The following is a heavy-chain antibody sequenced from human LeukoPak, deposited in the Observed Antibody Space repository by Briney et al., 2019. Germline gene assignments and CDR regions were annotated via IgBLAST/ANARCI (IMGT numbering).Heavy chain of an antibody. CDR3: ARVPAAAPGQGLDY. CDR1: GFTFSNYW. V-gene: IGHV3-74*01. CDR2: IRPDGSAT. D-gene: IGHD6-13*01. J-gene: IGHJ4*02. Sequence: GGSLRLSCAASGFTFSNYWMHWVRQPPGKGLVWVSRIRPDGSATSSAESVKGRLTISRDNAKNTVYLQVNSVRDEGTAGYYCARVPAAAPGQGLDYWGQGTLVTVSS.